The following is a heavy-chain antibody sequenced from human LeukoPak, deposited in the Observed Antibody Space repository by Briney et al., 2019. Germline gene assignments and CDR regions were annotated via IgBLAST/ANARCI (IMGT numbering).Heavy chain of an antibody. V-gene: IGHV4-34*01. J-gene: IGHJ5*02. Sequence: SETLSLTCAVYGGSFSGYYWSWIRQPPGKGLEWIGEINHSGSTNYNPSLKSRVTISVDTSKNQFSLKLSSVIAADTAVYYCARGIVGGYNWFDPWGQGTLVTVSS. D-gene: IGHD1-26*01. CDR1: GGSFSGYY. CDR3: ARGIVGGYNWFDP. CDR2: INHSGST.